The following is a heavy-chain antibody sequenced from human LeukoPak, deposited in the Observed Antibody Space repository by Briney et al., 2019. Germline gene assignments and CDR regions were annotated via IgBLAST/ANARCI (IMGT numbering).Heavy chain of an antibody. CDR2: INPSGGST. Sequence: ASVKVSCKASGYTFTSYYMHWVRQAPGQGLEWMGIINPSGGSTSYAQKFQGRVTMTRDTSTSTAYMELSSLRSEDTAVYCCARDLGAPGDYWGQGTLVTVSS. CDR3: ARDLGAPGDY. J-gene: IGHJ4*02. V-gene: IGHV1-46*01. CDR1: GYTFTSYY. D-gene: IGHD1-26*01.